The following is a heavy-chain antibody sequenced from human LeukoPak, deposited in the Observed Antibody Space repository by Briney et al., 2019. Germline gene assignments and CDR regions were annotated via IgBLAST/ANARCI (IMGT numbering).Heavy chain of an antibody. J-gene: IGHJ4*02. CDR2: INHSGST. V-gene: IGHV4-34*01. CDR3: AKDRSTIFGVGYYFDY. D-gene: IGHD3-3*01. CDR1: GGSFSGFY. Sequence: SETLSLTCAVYGGSFSGFYWSWIRQPPGKGLEWIGEINHSGSTNYNSSLKSRVTISVDTSKNQFSLKLSSVTAADTAVYYCAKDRSTIFGVGYYFDYWGQGTLVTVSS.